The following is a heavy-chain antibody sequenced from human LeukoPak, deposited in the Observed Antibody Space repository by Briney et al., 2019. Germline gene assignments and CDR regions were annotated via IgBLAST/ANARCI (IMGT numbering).Heavy chain of an antibody. V-gene: IGHV3-7*01. Sequence: YPGGSLRLSCAASGFTLSSYWMSWVRQAPGKGLEWVANIKQDGSEKYYVDSVKGRFTISRDNAKNSLYLQMNSLRAEDTAVYYCARDRDFWSGYFDYWGQGTLVTVSS. D-gene: IGHD3-3*01. CDR2: IKQDGSEK. J-gene: IGHJ4*02. CDR1: GFTLSSYW. CDR3: ARDRDFWSGYFDY.